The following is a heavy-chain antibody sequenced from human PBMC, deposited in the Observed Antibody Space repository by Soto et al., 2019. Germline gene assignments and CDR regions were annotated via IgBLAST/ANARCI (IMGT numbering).Heavy chain of an antibody. J-gene: IGHJ4*02. CDR1: GFTFSNYA. CDR3: AKGREYSSSWLDY. Sequence: ESGGGLVQPGGSLRLSCAASGFTFSNYAMNWVRQAPGKGLEWVSDISDSGGSTYYADSVKGRFIISRDNSKNTLYLQMNSLRAEDTAVYYCAKGREYSSSWLDYWGQGTLVTVSS. D-gene: IGHD6-6*01. V-gene: IGHV3-23*01. CDR2: ISDSGGST.